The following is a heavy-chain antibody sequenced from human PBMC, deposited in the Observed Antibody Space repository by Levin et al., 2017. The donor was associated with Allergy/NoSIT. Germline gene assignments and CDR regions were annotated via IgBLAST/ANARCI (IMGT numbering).Heavy chain of an antibody. D-gene: IGHD2-15*01. V-gene: IGHV3-30*18. CDR3: AKRGYCSGNTCQSHDAIDV. CDR1: GFQFSLYG. Sequence: GESLKISCAASGFQFSLYGMHWVRQAPGKGLEWVALIVFDGNDQYYADSVKGRFTISRDNSKNTLYLQMSSLRENDTAIYYCAKRGYCSGNTCQSHDAIDVWGQGTLLIVSS. CDR2: IVFDGNDQ. J-gene: IGHJ3*01.